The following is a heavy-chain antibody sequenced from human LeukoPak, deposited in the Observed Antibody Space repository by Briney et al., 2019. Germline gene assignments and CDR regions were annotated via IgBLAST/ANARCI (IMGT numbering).Heavy chain of an antibody. CDR3: ARDRYMAGGSGSDSTFDI. CDR2: IYHSGST. Sequence: PSETLSLTCTVSGGSISSGGYYWGWIRQPPGKGLEWIGYIYHSGSTYYNPSLKSRVTISVDRSKNQFSLKLSSVTAADTAVYYCARDRYMAGGSGSDSTFDIWGQGTMVTVSS. CDR1: GGSISSGGYY. D-gene: IGHD3-10*01. V-gene: IGHV4-30-2*01. J-gene: IGHJ3*02.